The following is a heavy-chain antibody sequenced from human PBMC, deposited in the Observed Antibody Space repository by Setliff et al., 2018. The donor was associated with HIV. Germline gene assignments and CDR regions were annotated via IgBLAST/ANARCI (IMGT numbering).Heavy chain of an antibody. Sequence: ASVKVSCKASGGTFSSYGLSWVRQAPGQGLEWMGRINPNTGDTNYAQKFQDRVTMTRDTSTNTAYMELSRLRSDDTAVYYCAREYDVLTGYYISAFGIWGQGTMVTVS. CDR2: INPNTGDT. V-gene: IGHV1-2*06. D-gene: IGHD3-9*01. CDR3: AREYDVLTGYYISAFGI. J-gene: IGHJ3*02. CDR1: GGTFSSYG.